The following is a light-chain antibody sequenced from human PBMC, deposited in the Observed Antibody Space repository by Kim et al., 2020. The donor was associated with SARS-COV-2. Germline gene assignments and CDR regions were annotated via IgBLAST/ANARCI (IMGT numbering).Light chain of an antibody. Sequence: SLSPGERATLSCRASQSVSRYLACYQHKPGQAPGLLIYDASNRATGIPARFSGSGSGTDFTLTISSLEPEDFAVYYCQQRSNWWTFGQGTKVDIK. V-gene: IGKV3-11*01. CDR1: QSVSRY. CDR3: QQRSNWWT. J-gene: IGKJ1*01. CDR2: DAS.